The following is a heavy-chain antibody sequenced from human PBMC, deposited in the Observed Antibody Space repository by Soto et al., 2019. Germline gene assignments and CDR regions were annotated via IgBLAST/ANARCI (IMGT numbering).Heavy chain of an antibody. Sequence: QVQLVQSGAEVKKPGSSVKVSCKASGVTISSYAISWVRQATGQGLEWMGGIIPIFGTANYAQKFQGRVTITADESTSTAYMELSSLRSADTAVYYCARAYFDSSGFDYWGQGTLVTVSS. J-gene: IGHJ4*02. CDR2: IIPIFGTA. CDR3: ARAYFDSSGFDY. CDR1: GVTISSYA. V-gene: IGHV1-69*12. D-gene: IGHD3-22*01.